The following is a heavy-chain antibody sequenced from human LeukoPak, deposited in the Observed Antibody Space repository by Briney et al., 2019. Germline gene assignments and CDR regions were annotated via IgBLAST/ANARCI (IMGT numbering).Heavy chain of an antibody. CDR3: AREFGASPYYYYYMDV. CDR1: GYTFTGYY. CDR2: INPNSDGT. J-gene: IGHJ6*03. V-gene: IGHV1-2*02. D-gene: IGHD4/OR15-4a*01. Sequence: ASVKVSCKASGYTFTGYYMHWVRQAPGQGLEWMGWINPNSDGTNYAQKFQGRVTMTRDTSISTAYMELSRLRSDDTAVYYCAREFGASPYYYYYMDVWGKGTTVTISS.